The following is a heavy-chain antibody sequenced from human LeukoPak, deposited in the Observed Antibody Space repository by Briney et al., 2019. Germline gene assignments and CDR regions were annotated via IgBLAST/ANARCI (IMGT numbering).Heavy chain of an antibody. D-gene: IGHD4-23*01. CDR3: AREHDYGDNSPWFDP. V-gene: IGHV4-31*03. CDR1: GGSISSGGYY. CDR2: IYYGGST. J-gene: IGHJ5*02. Sequence: PSETLSLTCTVSGGSISSGGYYWSWIRQHPGKGLEWIGSIYYGGSTYYNPSLKSRVTISVDTSKNQFSLKLSSVTAADTAVYYCAREHDYGDNSPWFDPWGQGTLVTVSS.